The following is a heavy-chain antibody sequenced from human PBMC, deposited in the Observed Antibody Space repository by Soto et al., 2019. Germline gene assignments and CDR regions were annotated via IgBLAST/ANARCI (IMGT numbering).Heavy chain of an antibody. CDR3: PRGPHELWNAYFFGP. Sequence: ASVKVSCTVSGYPFDTYGINWVRQAPGQRPEWMGWISAYNGQTDYAQNFQGRVTMDTDTSPNTDYMELRNLRSDDTAVYYCPRGPHELWNAYFFGPWGPGTLVTVSS. CDR1: GYPFDTYG. J-gene: IGHJ5*02. V-gene: IGHV1-18*01. D-gene: IGHD2-21*01. CDR2: ISAYNGQT.